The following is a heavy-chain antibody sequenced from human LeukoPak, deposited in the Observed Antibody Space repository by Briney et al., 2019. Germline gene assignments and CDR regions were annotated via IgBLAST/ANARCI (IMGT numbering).Heavy chain of an antibody. CDR2: INPNSGGT. CDR1: GYTFTGYY. CDR3: ARQLFLGITGVRGAFDI. V-gene: IGHV1-2*02. Sequence: ASVKVSCKASGYTFTGYYMHWVRQAPGQGLEWMGWINPNSGGTNYAQKFQGRVTMTRDTSISTAYMEQSRLRSDDTAVYYCARQLFLGITGVRGAFDIWGQGTMVTVSS. D-gene: IGHD1-20*01. J-gene: IGHJ3*02.